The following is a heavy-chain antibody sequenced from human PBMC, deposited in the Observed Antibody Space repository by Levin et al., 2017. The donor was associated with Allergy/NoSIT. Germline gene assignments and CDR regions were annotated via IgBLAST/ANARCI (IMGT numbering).Heavy chain of an antibody. V-gene: IGHV4-59*01. CDR2: IYYSGST. Sequence: PSETLSLTCTVSGGSISSYYWSWIRQPPGKGLEWIGYIYYSGSTNYNPSLKSRVTISVDTSKNQFSLKLSSVTAADTAVYYCARVSPGVSYGMDVWGQGTTVTVSS. J-gene: IGHJ6*02. CDR3: ARVSPGVSYGMDV. CDR1: GGSISSYY.